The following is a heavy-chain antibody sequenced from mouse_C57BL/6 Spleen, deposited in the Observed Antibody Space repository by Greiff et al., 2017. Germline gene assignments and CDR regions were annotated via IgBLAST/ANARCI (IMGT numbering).Heavy chain of an antibody. J-gene: IGHJ4*01. CDR1: GYTFTSYW. CDR3: ARRQLRLYAMDY. V-gene: IGHV1-61*01. CDR2: IYPSDSET. Sequence: QLQQPGAELVRPGSSVKLSCKASGYTFTSYWMDWVKQRPGQGLEWIGNIYPSDSETHYNQKFKDKATLTVDKSSSTAYMQLSSLTSEDSAVYYCARRQLRLYAMDYWGQGTSVTVSS. D-gene: IGHD3-2*02.